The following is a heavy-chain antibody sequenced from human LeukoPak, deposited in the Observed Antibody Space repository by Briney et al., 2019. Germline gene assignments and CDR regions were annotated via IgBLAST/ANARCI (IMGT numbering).Heavy chain of an antibody. CDR1: GGSISSCY. J-gene: IGHJ4*02. Sequence: PSETLSLTCTVSGGSISSCYWSWIRQPPGKGLEWIGYIYYSGSTNYNPSLKSRVTISVDTSKNQFSLKLSSVTAADTAVYYCARHALSPIAAAANAYYFDYWGQGTLVTVSS. V-gene: IGHV4-59*08. D-gene: IGHD6-13*01. CDR2: IYYSGST. CDR3: ARHALSPIAAAANAYYFDY.